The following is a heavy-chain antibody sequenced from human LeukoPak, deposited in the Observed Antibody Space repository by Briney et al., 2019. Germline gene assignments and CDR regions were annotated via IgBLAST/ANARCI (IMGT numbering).Heavy chain of an antibody. Sequence: SGGSLRLSCAASGFTVSSNYMSWVRQAPGKGLEWVSVIYSGGSTYYADSVKGRFTISRDNSKNTLYLQMNSLRAEDTAVYYCARSSPTAMVFDYWGQGTLVTVSS. CDR3: ARSSPTAMVFDY. V-gene: IGHV3-66*01. J-gene: IGHJ4*02. CDR1: GFTVSSNY. D-gene: IGHD5-18*01. CDR2: IYSGGST.